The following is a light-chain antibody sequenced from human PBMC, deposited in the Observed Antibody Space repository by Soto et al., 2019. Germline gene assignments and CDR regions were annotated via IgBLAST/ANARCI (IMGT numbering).Light chain of an antibody. J-gene: IGKJ5*01. CDR2: GAS. Sequence: ENVLTQSPGTLSLSPGERATLSCRASQSVSSSYLAWYQQKPGQAPRLLIYGASSRATGIPDRFSGSGSGTDFTLTISRLEPEDFAMYYCHQYGSSPPVTFGRGTRLEI. V-gene: IGKV3-20*01. CDR1: QSVSSSY. CDR3: HQYGSSPPVT.